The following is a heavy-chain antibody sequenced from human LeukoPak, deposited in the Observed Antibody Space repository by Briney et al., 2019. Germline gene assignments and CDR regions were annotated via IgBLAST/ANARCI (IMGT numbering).Heavy chain of an antibody. J-gene: IGHJ5*02. CDR1: GGSISFYY. CDR3: ARGLWFGDSYRGRWFDP. D-gene: IGHD3-10*01. CDR2: IYTSGST. Sequence: KPSETLSLTCTVSGGSISFYYWSWIRQPAGKGLEWIGRIYTSGSTNYNPSLKSRVTMSVDTSKNQFSLKLSSVTAADTAVYYCARGLWFGDSYRGRWFDPWGQGTLVTVSS. V-gene: IGHV4-4*07.